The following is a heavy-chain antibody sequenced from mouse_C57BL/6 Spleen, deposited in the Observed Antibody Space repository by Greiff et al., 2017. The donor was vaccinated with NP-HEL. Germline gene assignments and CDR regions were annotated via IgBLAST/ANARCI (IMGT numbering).Heavy chain of an antibody. CDR1: GYTFTDYN. CDR3: ARFVTTVVASPFYWYFDV. J-gene: IGHJ1*03. D-gene: IGHD1-1*01. V-gene: IGHV1-18*01. CDR2: INPNNGGT. Sequence: EVQLQQSGPELVKPGASVKIPCKASGYTFTDYNMDWVKQSHGKSLEWIGDINPNNGGTIYNQKFKGKATLTVDKSSSTAYMELRSLTSEDTAVYYCARFVTTVVASPFYWYFDVWGTGTTVTVSS.